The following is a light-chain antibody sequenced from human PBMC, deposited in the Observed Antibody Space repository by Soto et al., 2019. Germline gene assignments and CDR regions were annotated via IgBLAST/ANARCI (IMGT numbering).Light chain of an antibody. CDR2: EVS. CDR3: TSYTSRNTLV. Sequence: QSALTQPASVSGSPGQSITISCTGTSSDVGADDYVSWYQQHPGKVPKLVIYEVSNRPSGVSNRFSGSKSGNTASLTVSGLQADDEADYYCTSYTSRNTLVFGGGTKVTVL. V-gene: IGLV2-14*01. J-gene: IGLJ2*01. CDR1: SSDVGADDY.